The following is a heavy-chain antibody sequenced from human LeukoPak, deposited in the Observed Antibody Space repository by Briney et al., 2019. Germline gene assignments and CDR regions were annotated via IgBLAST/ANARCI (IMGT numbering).Heavy chain of an antibody. CDR1: GFTVSNNY. CDR3: ARIGGSGSYSGHYFDH. Sequence: GGSLRLSCAAPGFTVSNNYMSWVRQAPGKGLEWVSVIHNSGSTYYADSVKGRFTISRDNSKNTLSLQMNSLRAEDTAVYYCARIGGSGSYSGHYFDHWGQGTLVTVSS. J-gene: IGHJ4*02. CDR2: IHNSGST. D-gene: IGHD3-10*01. V-gene: IGHV3-66*01.